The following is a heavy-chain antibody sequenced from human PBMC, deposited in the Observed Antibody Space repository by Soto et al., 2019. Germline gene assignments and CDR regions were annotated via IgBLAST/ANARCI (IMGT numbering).Heavy chain of an antibody. CDR3: ARAPGTMALNWFDP. V-gene: IGHV1-2*04. CDR2: INPNSGGT. D-gene: IGHD3-3*01. J-gene: IGHJ5*02. Sequence: QVQLVQSGAEVKKPGASVKVSCKASGYTFTGYYMHWVRQAPGQGLEWMGWINPNSGGTNYAQKFQGWVTMTRDTPISTAYMELGRLRSDDTAVYYCARAPGTMALNWFDPWGQGTLVTVSS. CDR1: GYTFTGYY.